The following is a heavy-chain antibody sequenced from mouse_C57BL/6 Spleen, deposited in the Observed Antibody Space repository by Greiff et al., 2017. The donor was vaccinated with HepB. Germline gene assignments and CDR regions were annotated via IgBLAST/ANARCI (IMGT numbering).Heavy chain of an antibody. CDR1: GYTFTSYW. CDR3: ARSDYYGSSYGY. CDR2: IHPNSGST. J-gene: IGHJ2*01. Sequence: QVQLQHPGAELVKPGASVKLSCKASGYTFTSYWMHWVKQRPGQGLEWIGMIHPNSGSTNYNEKFKSKATLTVDKSSSTAYMQLSSLTSEDSAVYYCARSDYYGSSYGYWGQGTTLTVSS. V-gene: IGHV1-64*01. D-gene: IGHD1-1*01.